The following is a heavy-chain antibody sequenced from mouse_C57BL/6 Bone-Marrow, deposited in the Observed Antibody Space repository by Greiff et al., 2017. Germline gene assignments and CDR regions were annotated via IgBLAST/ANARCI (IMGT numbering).Heavy chain of an antibody. D-gene: IGHD1-1*01. Sequence: EVKVVESGGGLVKPGGSLKLSCAASGFTFSDYGMHWVRQAPEKGLEWVAYISSGSSTLYYADTVKGRFTISRDNAKNTLFLQMTILRSKDTAMYYCARDHYYGSSLDYWGQGTTLTVSS. CDR1: GFTFSDYG. V-gene: IGHV5-17*01. J-gene: IGHJ2*01. CDR2: ISSGSSTL. CDR3: ARDHYYGSSLDY.